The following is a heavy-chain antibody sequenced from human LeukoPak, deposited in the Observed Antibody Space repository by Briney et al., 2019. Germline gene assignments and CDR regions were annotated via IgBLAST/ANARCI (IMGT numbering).Heavy chain of an antibody. CDR1: GGSISSYY. CDR3: ARWGSSGYDQNFDY. CDR2: IYTSGST. Sequence: TSETLSLTCTVSGGSISSYYWSWIRQPAGKGLEWIGRIYTSGSTDYNPSLKSRVTMSVDTSKNQFSLKLSSVTAADTAVYYCARWGSSGYDQNFDYWGQGTLVTVSS. V-gene: IGHV4-4*07. D-gene: IGHD5-12*01. J-gene: IGHJ4*02.